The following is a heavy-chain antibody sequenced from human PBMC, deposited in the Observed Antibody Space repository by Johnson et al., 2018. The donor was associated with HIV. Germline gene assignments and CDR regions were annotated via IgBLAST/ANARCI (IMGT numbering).Heavy chain of an antibody. CDR1: GFTFSSYW. Sequence: VQLVESGGGLIQPGGSLRLSCAASGFTFSSYWMSWVRQAPGAGLEWVADIKQDGSAKYYMDSVKGRFTISRDNSKNTLYLQMNSLRAEDTAVYYCAREVGYSDAFDIWGQGTMVTVSS. CDR3: AREVGYSDAFDI. V-gene: IGHV3-7*01. J-gene: IGHJ3*02. D-gene: IGHD2-15*01. CDR2: IKQDGSAK.